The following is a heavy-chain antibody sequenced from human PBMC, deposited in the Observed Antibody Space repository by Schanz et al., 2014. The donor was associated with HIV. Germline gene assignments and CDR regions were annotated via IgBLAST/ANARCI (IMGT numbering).Heavy chain of an antibody. Sequence: QVQVQQTGAGLLKPSETLTLTCVVYGGSFSGHYWSWIRQSPGKGLEWIGEIYQSGGTDYSPSFKGRIPMPLDTSKNQVSLNLRFVTAADTAVYYCGRGTDDFPPDSWGQGTQVIVSS. CDR2: IYQSGGT. CDR1: GGSFSGHY. CDR3: GRGTDDFPPDS. J-gene: IGHJ4*02. D-gene: IGHD3-3*01. V-gene: IGHV4-34*01.